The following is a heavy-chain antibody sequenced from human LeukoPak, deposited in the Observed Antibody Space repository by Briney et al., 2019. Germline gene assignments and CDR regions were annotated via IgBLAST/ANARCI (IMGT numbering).Heavy chain of an antibody. CDR2: IYYSGST. CDR3: ARDAYGSYCGGDCPGAFDI. J-gene: IGHJ3*02. D-gene: IGHD2-21*02. V-gene: IGHV4-59*01. Sequence: SETLSLTCTVSGGSISSYYWSWIRQPPGKGLEWIGYIYYSGSTNYNPSLKSRVTISVDTSKNQFSLKLSSVTAADTAVYYCARDAYGSYCGGDCPGAFDIWGQGTMVTVSS. CDR1: GGSISSYY.